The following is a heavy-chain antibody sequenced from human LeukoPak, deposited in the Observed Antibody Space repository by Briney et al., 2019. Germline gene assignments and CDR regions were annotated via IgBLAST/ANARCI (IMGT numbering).Heavy chain of an antibody. D-gene: IGHD1-1*01. CDR1: GFTFSSYA. J-gene: IGHJ4*02. V-gene: IGHV3-30-3*01. CDR2: ISYDGSNK. Sequence: PGRSLRLSCAASGFTFSSYAMYWVRQAPGKGLEWVAVISYDGSNKYYADSVKGRFTISRDNSKNTLYLQMNSLRAEDTAVYYCARDVTIDYWGQGTLVTVSS. CDR3: ARDVTIDY.